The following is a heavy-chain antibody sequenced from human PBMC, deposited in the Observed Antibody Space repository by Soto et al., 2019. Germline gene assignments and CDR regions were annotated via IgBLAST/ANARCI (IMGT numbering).Heavy chain of an antibody. CDR1: GFTFSSYA. J-gene: IGHJ6*02. D-gene: IGHD3-10*01. CDR3: AKHFGRAGAPYYYYYYGMDV. V-gene: IGHV3-23*01. Sequence: EVQLLESGGGLVQPGGSLRLSCAASGFTFSSYAMSWVRQAPGKGLEWVSAISGSGGSTSYADSVKGRFTISRDNSKDTRYLQMNSLRAEDTSVYYCAKHFGRAGAPYYYYYYGMDVWGQGTTVTVSS. CDR2: ISGSGGST.